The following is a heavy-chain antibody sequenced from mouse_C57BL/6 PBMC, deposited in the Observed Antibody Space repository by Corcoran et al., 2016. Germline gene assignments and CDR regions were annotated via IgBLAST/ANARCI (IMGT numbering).Heavy chain of an antibody. CDR3: ARSGLFHAMDY. J-gene: IGHJ4*01. Sequence: EVQLQQSGPELVKPGASVKISCKASGYTFTDYYMHWVKQSHGKSLEWIGDINPNNGGTSYNQKFKGKATLTVDKSSSTAYMELRSLTSEDSAVYYCARSGLFHAMDYWGQGTSVTVSS. CDR2: INPNNGGT. CDR1: GYTFTDYY. V-gene: IGHV1-26*01. D-gene: IGHD1-1*01.